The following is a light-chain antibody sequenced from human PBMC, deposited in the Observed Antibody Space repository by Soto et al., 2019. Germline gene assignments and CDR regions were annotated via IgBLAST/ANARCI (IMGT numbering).Light chain of an antibody. V-gene: IGKV3-20*01. CDR1: QSVRSNY. CDR2: TAS. Sequence: EIVLTQSPGTLSLSPGERATLSCRASQSVRSNYLAWYQQKPGQAPRLLISTASSRATGIPDRFSGSGSGTDFTLTINRLEPEDFAVYYCQQYGTSPPLYTFGQGTKGDQT. CDR3: QQYGTSPPLYT. J-gene: IGKJ2*01.